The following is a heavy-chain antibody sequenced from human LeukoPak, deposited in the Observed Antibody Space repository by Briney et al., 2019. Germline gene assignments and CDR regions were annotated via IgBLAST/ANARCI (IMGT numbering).Heavy chain of an antibody. CDR1: GFNYDNYG. Sequence: GGSLRLSCVGSGFNYDNYGMSWVRQASGKGLMWVAGITFDGGVTRYADSVKGRFTISRDNSKNTLYLQVKSLRAEDTAVYYCAKGGGYEAQYYYYYLDVWGKGTTVTISS. CDR2: ITFDGGVT. CDR3: AKGGGYEAQYYYYYLDV. J-gene: IGHJ6*03. D-gene: IGHD5-12*01. V-gene: IGHV3-23*01.